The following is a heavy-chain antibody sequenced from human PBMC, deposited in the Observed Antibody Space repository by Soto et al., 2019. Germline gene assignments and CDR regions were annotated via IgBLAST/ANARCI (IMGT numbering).Heavy chain of an antibody. J-gene: IGHJ4*02. CDR2: IKTDGSST. V-gene: IGHV3-74*01. CDR1: GFSFSSYW. Sequence: EVQLVESGGGLVQPGGSLRLSCAASGFSFSSYWIHWVRQAPGKGLVWVSRIKTDGSSTDYADSVKGRFTISRDNAKNTLYLQMNSLSAEDTAGYYCAKREGNTYGLFHWGQGTLVTVSS. D-gene: IGHD5-18*01. CDR3: AKREGNTYGLFH.